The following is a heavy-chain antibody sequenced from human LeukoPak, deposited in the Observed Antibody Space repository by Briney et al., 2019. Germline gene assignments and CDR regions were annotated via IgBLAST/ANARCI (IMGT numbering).Heavy chain of an antibody. CDR2: IYNSGST. D-gene: IGHD6-19*01. CDR1: GGSISSNY. V-gene: IGHV4-59*12. CDR3: ARILYSSNIDY. J-gene: IGHJ4*02. Sequence: PSETLSLTCTVSGGSISSNYWSWIRQPPGKGLEWIGYIYNSGSTNYNPSLKSRVIISVDTSKNHFSLKLSSVTAADTAVYYCARILYSSNIDYWGQGTLVTVSS.